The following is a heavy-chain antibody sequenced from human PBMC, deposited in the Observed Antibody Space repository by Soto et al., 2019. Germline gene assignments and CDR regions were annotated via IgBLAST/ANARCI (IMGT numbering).Heavy chain of an antibody. CDR3: ARDLGYYYGSGSQTPVAFDI. CDR2: IYYSGST. CDR1: GGSISSGDNY. Sequence: PSETLSLTCTVSGGSISSGDNYWNWIRQPPGKGLEWIGYIYYSGSTYYNPSLKSRVTLSVDTSKNQFSLKVNSVTAADTAVYYCARDLGYYYGSGSQTPVAFDIWGQGTMVTVSS. V-gene: IGHV4-30-4*01. J-gene: IGHJ3*02. D-gene: IGHD3-10*01.